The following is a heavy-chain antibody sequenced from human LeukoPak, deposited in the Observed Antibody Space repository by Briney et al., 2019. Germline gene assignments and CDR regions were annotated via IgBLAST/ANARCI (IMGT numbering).Heavy chain of an antibody. D-gene: IGHD2-2*01. Sequence: PGGSLRLSCAASGFTFDDYGMSWVRQAPGKGLEWVSGINWNGGSTGYADSVKGRFTISRDNAKNSLYLQMNSLRAGDTALYYCARAVPAAMGWYFDYWGQGTLVTVSS. CDR1: GFTFDDYG. V-gene: IGHV3-20*04. CDR2: INWNGGST. J-gene: IGHJ4*02. CDR3: ARAVPAAMGWYFDY.